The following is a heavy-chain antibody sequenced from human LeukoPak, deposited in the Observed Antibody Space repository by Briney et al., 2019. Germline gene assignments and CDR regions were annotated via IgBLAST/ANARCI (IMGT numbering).Heavy chain of an antibody. D-gene: IGHD1-14*01. CDR1: GFTVITND. CDR3: ARGVEPLAANTLAY. J-gene: IGHJ4*02. V-gene: IGHV3-53*01. CDR2: LYSDGNT. Sequence: PGGSLRLSCAASGFTVITNDMTWVRQAPGKGLEWVSVLYSDGNTKYAESVQGRFTISRDNSKTTLYLEMNSLSPDDTADYYCARGVEPLAANTLAYWGQGTLVTVSS.